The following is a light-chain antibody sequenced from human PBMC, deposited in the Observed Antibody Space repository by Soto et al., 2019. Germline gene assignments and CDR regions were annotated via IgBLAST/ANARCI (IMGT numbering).Light chain of an antibody. V-gene: IGKV3-15*01. CDR2: GAS. Sequence: VMTQSPATLSVSPGERATLSCRASQSVSSNLAWYQQKPGQAPRLLIYGASTRATGIPARFSGSGSGTEFTLTISSLQSEDFAVYYCQQYNNWPSWTFGQGTKLEIK. J-gene: IGKJ2*02. CDR3: QQYNNWPSWT. CDR1: QSVSSN.